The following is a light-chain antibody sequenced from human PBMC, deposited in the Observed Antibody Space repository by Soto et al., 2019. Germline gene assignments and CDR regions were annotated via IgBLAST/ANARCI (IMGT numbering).Light chain of an antibody. V-gene: IGLV2-14*01. J-gene: IGLJ1*01. CDR1: SSDVGGYKY. Sequence: QSALTQPASVSGSPGQSITISCTGTSSDVGGYKYVSWYQQRPGKAPKVMIYEVSNRPSGVSDRFSGSKSGNTASLTISGLQADDEADYYCSSYTSSSTYVFGTGTKVTVL. CDR2: EVS. CDR3: SSYTSSSTYV.